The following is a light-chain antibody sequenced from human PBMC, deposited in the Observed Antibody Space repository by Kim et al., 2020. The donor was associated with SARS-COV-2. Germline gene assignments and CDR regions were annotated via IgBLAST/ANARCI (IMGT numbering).Light chain of an antibody. CDR1: PRVSTNY. J-gene: IGKJ4*01. Sequence: DIVLTQSPGTLSLSPGERATLSCRANPRVSTNYIAWYQQKPGQAPRLLIYGASSRAAGIPDRFSGSGSGTDFFLTISRLEPDDFAVYHFQQYGYSPALSFGGGTKVEIK. CDR3: QQYGYSPALS. CDR2: GAS. V-gene: IGKV3-20*01.